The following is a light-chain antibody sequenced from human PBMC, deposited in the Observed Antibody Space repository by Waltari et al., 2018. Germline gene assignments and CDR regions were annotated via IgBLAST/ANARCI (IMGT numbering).Light chain of an antibody. CDR3: QQYYTTPPGT. CDR2: WAS. Sequence: IVMTQSPDSLAVSLGERATINCKSSRSVLYTSNNKNYLAWYQQKPGQPPKLLIYWASTRESGVPDRFSGSGSGTDFTLTISSLQAEDVAVYYGQQYYTTPPGTFGQGTKLEI. J-gene: IGKJ2*02. CDR1: RSVLYTSNNKNY. V-gene: IGKV4-1*01.